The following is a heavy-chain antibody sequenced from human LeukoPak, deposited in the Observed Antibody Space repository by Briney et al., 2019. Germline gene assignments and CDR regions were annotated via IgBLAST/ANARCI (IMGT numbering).Heavy chain of an antibody. J-gene: IGHJ3*02. Sequence: PGGSLRLSCAASGFTFSSYEMNWVRQGPGKGLEWVSYISSSGSTMYYADSVKGRFTISRDNSKNTLYLQMNSLRAEDTAVYYCARVDSATKLAFDIWGQGTMVTVSS. V-gene: IGHV3-48*03. CDR1: GFTFSSYE. D-gene: IGHD3-10*01. CDR3: ARVDSATKLAFDI. CDR2: ISSSGSTM.